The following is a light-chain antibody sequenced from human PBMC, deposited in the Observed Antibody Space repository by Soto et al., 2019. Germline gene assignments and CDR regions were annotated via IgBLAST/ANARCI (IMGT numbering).Light chain of an antibody. Sequence: EIVLTQSPGTLSLSPGERATLSCRASQSVNNNYLAWYQQTPGQAPRLLIYGTSNRATGIADRFSGSGSGTDFTLAIARVEPEDVAVHYGHQFGYSPGTFGQGTKLEIK. V-gene: IGKV3-20*01. J-gene: IGKJ2*01. CDR2: GTS. CDR3: HQFGYSPGT. CDR1: QSVNNNY.